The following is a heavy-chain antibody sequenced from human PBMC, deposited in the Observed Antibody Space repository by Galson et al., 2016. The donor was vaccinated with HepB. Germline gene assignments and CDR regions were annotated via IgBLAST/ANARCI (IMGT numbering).Heavy chain of an antibody. V-gene: IGHV3-7*01. J-gene: IGHJ4*02. CDR3: ARAMSGSYDF. Sequence: SLRLSCAASGFIFRNYWMTWVRQAPGKGLEWVANINRDGSEKYYMHSVRGRFTISRDSAKNLVFLRMNSLRAEDTAVYHCARAMSGSYDFWGQGILVTASS. CDR2: INRDGSEK. CDR1: GFIFRNYW. D-gene: IGHD1-26*01.